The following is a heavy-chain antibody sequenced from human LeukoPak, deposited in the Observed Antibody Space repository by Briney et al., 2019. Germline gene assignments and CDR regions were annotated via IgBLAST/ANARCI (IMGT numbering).Heavy chain of an antibody. J-gene: IGHJ4*02. Sequence: PSETLSLTCAVYGGSFSGYYWSWIRQPPGKGLEWIGEINHSGSTNYNPSLKSRVTISVDTSKNRFSLKLSSVTAADTAVYYCARAYCSSTSCYYGYFDYWGQGTLVTVSS. CDR1: GGSFSGYY. D-gene: IGHD2-2*01. V-gene: IGHV4-34*01. CDR2: INHSGST. CDR3: ARAYCSSTSCYYGYFDY.